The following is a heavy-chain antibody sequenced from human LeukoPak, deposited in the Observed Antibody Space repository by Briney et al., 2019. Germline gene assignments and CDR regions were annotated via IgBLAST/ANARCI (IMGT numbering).Heavy chain of an antibody. J-gene: IGHJ3*02. D-gene: IGHD3-10*01. Sequence: GGSLRLSCAASGFTLSNAWMSWVRQALGKGLEWVGRIKSKTDSGARDYAAPVKGRFIISRDDSKNTLYLEMNSLKTEDTAAYYCAARGEQNSGSQQVDAFDIWGQGTMVTVSS. V-gene: IGHV3-15*01. CDR2: IKSKTDSGAR. CDR3: AARGEQNSGSQQVDAFDI. CDR1: GFTLSNAW.